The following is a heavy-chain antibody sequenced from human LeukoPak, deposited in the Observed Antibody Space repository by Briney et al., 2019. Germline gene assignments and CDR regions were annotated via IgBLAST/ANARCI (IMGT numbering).Heavy chain of an antibody. CDR3: AGTSGSYPLYYFDY. CDR2: ISGSGGST. J-gene: IGHJ4*02. D-gene: IGHD1-26*01. CDR1: GFTFSSYA. Sequence: GGSLRLSCAASGFTFSSYAMSWVRQAPGKGLEWVSAISGSGGSTYYADSVNGRFTISRDNSKNTLYLQMNSLRAEDTAVYYCAGTSGSYPLYYFDYWGQGTLVTVSS. V-gene: IGHV3-23*01.